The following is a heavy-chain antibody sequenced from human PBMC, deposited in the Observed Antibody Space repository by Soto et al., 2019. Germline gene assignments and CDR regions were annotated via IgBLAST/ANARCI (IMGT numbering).Heavy chain of an antibody. CDR3: ARFRGSGSYRSDY. CDR1: GFTFSDYS. V-gene: IGHV3-21*01. D-gene: IGHD3-10*01. CDR2: ISSSSIYI. Sequence: GGSLRLSCAVSGFTFSDYSMNWVRQAPGKGLEWVSSISSSSIYIHYADSVKGRFTISRDDGNNSLYLQMTSLRAEDTAVYYCARFRGSGSYRSDYWGQGTLVTVSS. J-gene: IGHJ4*02.